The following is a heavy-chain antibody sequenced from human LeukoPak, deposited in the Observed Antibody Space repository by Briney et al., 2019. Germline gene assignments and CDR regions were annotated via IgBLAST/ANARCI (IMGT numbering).Heavy chain of an antibody. CDR1: GFTFSNYW. CDR2: IKQGGSEK. CDR3: AKLTVAVAGTPFDY. J-gene: IGHJ4*02. D-gene: IGHD6-19*01. V-gene: IGHV3-7*03. Sequence: PGGSLRLSCAASGFTFSNYWMSWVRQAPGKGLEWVANIKQGGSEKFYVDSVKGRFTIYRDNADNSLYLQMNSLRAEDTAVYYCAKLTVAVAGTPFDYWGQGTLVTVSS.